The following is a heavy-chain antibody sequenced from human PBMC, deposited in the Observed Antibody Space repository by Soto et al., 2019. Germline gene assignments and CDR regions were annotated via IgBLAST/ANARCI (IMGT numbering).Heavy chain of an antibody. CDR3: ARDRGSYALDY. V-gene: IGHV1-18*01. Sequence: QVQLVQSGAEVKKPGASVKVSCKASGYTFTSYGISWVRQAPGQGLEWMGWNSAYNGNTNYAQKLQGRVTMTTDTSTSRAYMERSSLRSDDTAVYYCARDRGSYALDYWGQGTLVTVSS. CDR1: GYTFTSYG. D-gene: IGHD1-26*01. CDR2: NSAYNGNT. J-gene: IGHJ4*02.